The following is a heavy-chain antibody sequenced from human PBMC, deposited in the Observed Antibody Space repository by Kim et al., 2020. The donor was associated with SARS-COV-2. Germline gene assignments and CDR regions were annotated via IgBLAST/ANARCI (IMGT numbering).Heavy chain of an antibody. CDR2: ISYDGSNK. CDR3: AKDGYGYGSGSYPDY. V-gene: IGHV3-30*18. Sequence: GGSLRLSCAASGFTFSSFGMHWVRQAPGKGLEWVAVISYDGSNKYYADSVKGRFTISRDNSKNTLYLQMNSLRAEDTAVYYCAKDGYGYGSGSYPDYWGQGTLVTVSS. CDR1: GFTFSSFG. D-gene: IGHD3-10*01. J-gene: IGHJ4*02.